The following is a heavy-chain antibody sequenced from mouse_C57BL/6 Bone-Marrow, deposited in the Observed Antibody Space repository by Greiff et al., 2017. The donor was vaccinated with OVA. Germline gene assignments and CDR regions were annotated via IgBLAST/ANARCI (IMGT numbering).Heavy chain of an antibody. D-gene: IGHD1-1*01. Sequence: EVQVVESGGGLVKPGGSVKLSCAASGFTFSDYGMHWVRQAPEKGLEWVAYISRGSGAIYYADTVKGRFTISRDNAKNTLFLQMTRLRSEDTAMYYCAHNYYGSPYAMDYWGQGTPVTVSA. CDR2: ISRGSGAI. CDR3: AHNYYGSPYAMDY. J-gene: IGHJ4*01. CDR1: GFTFSDYG. V-gene: IGHV5-17*01.